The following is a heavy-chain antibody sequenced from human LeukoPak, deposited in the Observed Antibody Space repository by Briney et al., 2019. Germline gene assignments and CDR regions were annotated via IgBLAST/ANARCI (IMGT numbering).Heavy chain of an antibody. J-gene: IGHJ4*02. CDR2: ISGSGGST. Sequence: PGGSLRLSCAASGFTFSSYAMSWGRQAPGKGLEWVSAISGSGGSTYYADSVKGRFTISRDNSKNTLYLQMNSLRAEDTAVYYCARDQEVYDSSGSAFDYWGQGTLVTVPS. CDR3: ARDQEVYDSSGSAFDY. V-gene: IGHV3-23*01. D-gene: IGHD3-22*01. CDR1: GFTFSSYA.